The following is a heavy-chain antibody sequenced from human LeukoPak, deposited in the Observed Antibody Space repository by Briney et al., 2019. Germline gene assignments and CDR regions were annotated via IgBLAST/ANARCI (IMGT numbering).Heavy chain of an antibody. CDR1: GGSISSYY. CDR2: IYYSGST. Sequence: IPSETLSLTCTVSGGSISSYYWSWIRQPPGKGLEWIGYIYYSGSTNYNPSLKSRVTISVDTSKNQFSLKLSSVTAADTAVYYCARGRRFRYSSGWFLLRYYYYYMDVWGKGTTVTVSS. V-gene: IGHV4-59*01. CDR3: ARGRRFRYSSGWFLLRYYYYYMDV. D-gene: IGHD6-19*01. J-gene: IGHJ6*03.